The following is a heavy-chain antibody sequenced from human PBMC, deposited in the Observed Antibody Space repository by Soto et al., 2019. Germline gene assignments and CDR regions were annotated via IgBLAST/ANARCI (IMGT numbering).Heavy chain of an antibody. V-gene: IGHV1-2*04. D-gene: IGHD1-1*01. CDR2: INPNSGGT. CDR3: AADREPTDPYKWVDP. J-gene: IGHJ5*02. CDR1: GYTFTGYY. Sequence: SVKASCKASGYTFTGYYMHWVRHAPGQGLEWMGWINPNSGGTNYAQKFQGWVTMTRDTSTSTTYMELSRLRSEDTDVYYCAADREPTDPYKWVDPWGQGTLVTVSS.